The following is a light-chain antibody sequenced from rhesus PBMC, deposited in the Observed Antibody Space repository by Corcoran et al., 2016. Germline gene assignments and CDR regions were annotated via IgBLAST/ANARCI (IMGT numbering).Light chain of an antibody. CDR3: QHHNSYPRT. CDR2: AAY. CDR1: QDIDKE. Sequence: DIQMTQSPSSLSASVGDRITVTCRASQDIDKELTWYQQTPGKAPTLLIYAAYNLQTGVSARFSGSGSGTEFTLTISSLQPEDFATYYCQHHNSYPRTFGQGTKVEIK. V-gene: IGKV1-94*01. J-gene: IGKJ1*01.